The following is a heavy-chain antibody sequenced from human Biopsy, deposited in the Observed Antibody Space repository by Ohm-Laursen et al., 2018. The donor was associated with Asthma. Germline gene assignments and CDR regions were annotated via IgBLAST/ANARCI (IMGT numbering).Heavy chain of an antibody. CDR2: IYTSGST. V-gene: IGHV4-59*01. CDR3: AREVVSSGFYFDS. CDR1: GGSIRNYY. Sequence: TLSLTCAVSGGSIRNYYWSWIRQPPGQRLEFIGYIYTSGSTNYNPSLKSRVTISADTSMSQFSLKLSSVTAADTAVYYCAREVVSSGFYFDSWGQGTLVTVSS. J-gene: IGHJ4*02. D-gene: IGHD3-22*01.